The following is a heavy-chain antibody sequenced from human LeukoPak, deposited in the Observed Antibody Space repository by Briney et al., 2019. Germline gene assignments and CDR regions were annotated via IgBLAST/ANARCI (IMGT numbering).Heavy chain of an antibody. J-gene: IGHJ4*02. CDR3: AKELLAGMVDY. CDR1: GFTFSSYG. D-gene: IGHD6-19*01. V-gene: IGHV3-30*18. CDR2: ISYDGSNK. Sequence: GVSLRLSCAASGFTFSSYGMHWVRQAPGRGLEGVAVISYDGSNKYYADSVKGRFTISRDNSKNTLYLQMNSVRAEDTAVYYCAKELLAGMVDYWDQGTLVTASS.